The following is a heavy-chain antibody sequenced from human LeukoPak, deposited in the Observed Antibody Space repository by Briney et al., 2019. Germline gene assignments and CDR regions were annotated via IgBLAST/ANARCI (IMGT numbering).Heavy chain of an antibody. CDR1: GFTFSSYA. V-gene: IGHV3-23*01. J-gene: IGHJ6*02. CDR3: AKAFLYCSSTSCYYYYGMDV. D-gene: IGHD2-2*01. Sequence: PGGSLRLSCAASGFTFSSYAMSWVRQAPGKGLEWVSAISGSGGSTYYADPVKGRFTISRDNSKNTLYLQMNSLRAEDTAVYYCAKAFLYCSSTSCYYYYGMDVWGQGTTVTVSS. CDR2: ISGSGGST.